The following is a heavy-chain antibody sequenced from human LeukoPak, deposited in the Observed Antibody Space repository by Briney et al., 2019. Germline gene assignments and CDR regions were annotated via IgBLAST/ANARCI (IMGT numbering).Heavy chain of an antibody. V-gene: IGHV3-21*01. D-gene: IGHD3-22*01. J-gene: IGHJ4*02. Sequence: GGSLRPSCAASGFTFSSYSMNWVRQAPGKGLEWVSSISSSSSYIYYADSVKGRFTISRDNAKNSLYLQMNSLRAEDTAVYYCASEKHYYDSSVGGYWGQGTLVTVSS. CDR1: GFTFSSYS. CDR3: ASEKHYYDSSVGGY. CDR2: ISSSSSYI.